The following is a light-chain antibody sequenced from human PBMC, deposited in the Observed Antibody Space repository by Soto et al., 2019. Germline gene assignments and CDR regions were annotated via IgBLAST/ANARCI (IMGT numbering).Light chain of an antibody. CDR3: DSWTSASGWV. CDR1: NSGIGGYNH. J-gene: IGLJ3*02. CDR2: GVT. V-gene: IGLV2-14*01. Sequence: SALTQPASVSASPGQSITISCTGTNSGIGGYNHVSWYQQHPGMAPKLMIYGVTNRPSGVSNRFSGSKSGNTASLTISGLQADDEADYYYDSWTSASGWVFGGGTKVTVL.